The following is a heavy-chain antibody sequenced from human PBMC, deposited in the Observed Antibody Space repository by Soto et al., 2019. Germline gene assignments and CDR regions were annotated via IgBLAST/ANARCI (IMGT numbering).Heavy chain of an antibody. CDR1: GGSIRSPSYY. V-gene: IGHV4-39*01. CDR3: ASLPGITTFRRDS. D-gene: IGHD1-1*01. Sequence: QLQLQESGPGLVKPSENLSLTCSVSGGSIRSPSYYCGWIRQPPGKGLEWIGSIYYSGNTYYNPSLKSRVTIFVDTSRNQFSLKVNSVTAADTAVYFCASLPGITTFRRDSWGQGTLVTVSS. CDR2: IYYSGNT. J-gene: IGHJ4*02.